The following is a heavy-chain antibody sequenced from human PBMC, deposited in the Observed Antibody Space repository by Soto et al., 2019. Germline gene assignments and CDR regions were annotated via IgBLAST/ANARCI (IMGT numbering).Heavy chain of an antibody. J-gene: IGHJ6*02. V-gene: IGHV3-30*18. D-gene: IGHD6-6*01. CDR3: AKGEYSKSSFSYYYGMDV. CDR1: GFTLSSYG. CDR2: ISYDGKTK. Sequence: GGSLRLSCAASGFTLSSYGMHWVRQAPGKGLEWVAIISYDGKTKYYGDSVKVRFIISRDNSKNTLYVQMNSLRAEDTAVYYCAKGEYSKSSFSYYYGMDVWGQGTTVTVSS.